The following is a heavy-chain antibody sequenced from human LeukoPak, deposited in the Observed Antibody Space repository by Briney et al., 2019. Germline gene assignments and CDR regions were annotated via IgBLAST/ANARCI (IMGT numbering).Heavy chain of an antibody. CDR3: AKDISALGYCSGGSCLNWFDP. CDR2: ISWNSGSI. CDR1: GFTFDDYA. V-gene: IGHV3-9*01. D-gene: IGHD2-15*01. J-gene: IGHJ5*02. Sequence: GGSLRLSCAASGFTFDDYAMHWVRQAPGKGLEWVSGISWNSGSIGYADSVKGRFTISRDNAKNSLYLQMNSLRAEDTALYYCAKDISALGYCSGGSCLNWFDPWGQGTLVTVSS.